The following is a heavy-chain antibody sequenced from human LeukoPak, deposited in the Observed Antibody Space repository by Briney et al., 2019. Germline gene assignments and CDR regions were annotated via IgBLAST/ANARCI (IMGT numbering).Heavy chain of an antibody. CDR1: GFTFSDYY. CDR2: ISGSGSTK. Sequence: GGSLRLSCAASGFTFSDYYMSWIRQAPGEGLEWVSRISGSGSTKIYADSVKGRFTISRDNAENSLYLQVNSLRAEDTAVYYCARVGSIAAAGTPDYWGQGTLVTVSS. D-gene: IGHD6-13*01. V-gene: IGHV3-11*01. CDR3: ARVGSIAAAGTPDY. J-gene: IGHJ4*02.